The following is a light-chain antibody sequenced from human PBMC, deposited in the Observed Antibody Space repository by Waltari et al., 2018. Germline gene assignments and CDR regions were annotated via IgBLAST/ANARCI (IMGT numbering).Light chain of an antibody. CDR3: SSYTSSSYVV. CDR2: EVS. V-gene: IGLV2-14*01. CDR1: SRDVGGYHY. Sequence: QSALTQPASVSGSPGQSITIPCTGTSRDVGGYHYVSWYQQHPGKAPKLMIYEVSNRPSGVSNRFSGSKSGNTASLTISGLQAEDEADYYCSSYTSSSYVVFGGGTKLTVL. J-gene: IGLJ2*01.